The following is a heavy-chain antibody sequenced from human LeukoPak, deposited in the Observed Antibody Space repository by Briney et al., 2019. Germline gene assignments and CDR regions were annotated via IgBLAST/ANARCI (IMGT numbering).Heavy chain of an antibody. Sequence: GRSLRLSCAASGFTFDDYAMHWVRQAPGKGLEWVSGISWNSGSIGYADSVKGRFTISRGNAKNSLYLQMNSLRAEDTALYYCAKDIGYQLPYSSGPSGDDGAFDIWGQGTMVTVSS. J-gene: IGHJ3*02. CDR1: GFTFDDYA. D-gene: IGHD2-2*02. CDR3: AKDIGYQLPYSSGPSGDDGAFDI. V-gene: IGHV3-9*01. CDR2: ISWNSGSI.